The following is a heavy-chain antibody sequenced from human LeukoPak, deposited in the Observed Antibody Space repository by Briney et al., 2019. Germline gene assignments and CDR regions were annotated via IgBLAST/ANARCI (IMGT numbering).Heavy chain of an antibody. J-gene: IGHJ6*03. CDR1: GYTFTGYY. CDR3: ARLKPLSWYYYYMDV. D-gene: IGHD1-1*01. V-gene: IGHV1-2*06. Sequence: ASVKVSCKASGYTFTGYYMHWVRQAPGQGLEWMGRINPNSGGTNYAQKFQGRVTMTRDTSISTAYMELSRPRSDDTAVYYCARLKPLSWYYYYMDVWGKGTTVTVSS. CDR2: INPNSGGT.